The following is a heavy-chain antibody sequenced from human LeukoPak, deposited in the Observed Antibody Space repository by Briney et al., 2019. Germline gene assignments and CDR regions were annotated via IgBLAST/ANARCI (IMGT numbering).Heavy chain of an antibody. V-gene: IGHV3-21*01. CDR3: ARDRAILDGSGSYHYYFDY. CDR1: GFTVSNNY. Sequence: GGSLRLSCVASGFTVSNNYMSWVPQAPGKGLEWVSSISSSSSYIYYADSVKGRFTISRDNAKNSLYLQMNSLRAEDTAVYYCARDRAILDGSGSYHYYFDYWGQGTLVTVSS. J-gene: IGHJ4*02. D-gene: IGHD3-10*01. CDR2: ISSSSSYI.